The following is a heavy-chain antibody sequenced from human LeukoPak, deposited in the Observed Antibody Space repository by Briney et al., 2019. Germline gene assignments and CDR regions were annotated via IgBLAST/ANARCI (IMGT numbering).Heavy chain of an antibody. Sequence: SETLSLTCTVSGYSISSGYYWGWIRQPPGKGLEWIGSIYHSGSTYYNPSLKSRVTISVDTSKNQFSLKLSSVTAADTAVYYCARGALRLYMDVWGKGTTVTVSS. J-gene: IGHJ6*03. V-gene: IGHV4-38-2*02. CDR3: ARGALRLYMDV. CDR1: GYSISSGYY. CDR2: IYHSGST.